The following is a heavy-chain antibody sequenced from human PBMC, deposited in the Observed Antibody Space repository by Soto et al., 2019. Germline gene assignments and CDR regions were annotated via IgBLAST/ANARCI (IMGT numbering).Heavy chain of an antibody. CDR2: MKANNGGT. J-gene: IGHJ4*02. CDR3: AGGGLTVAGRDY. Sequence: GASVKVSCKTSGYTFSDYYIHWVRQAPGQGLEWMGWMKANNGGTNLAQNFRGRVTMTRDTSINIFYMELSGLKSDDTALYYCAGGGLTVAGRDYWGQGTLVTV. V-gene: IGHV1-2*02. D-gene: IGHD6-19*01. CDR1: GYTFSDYY.